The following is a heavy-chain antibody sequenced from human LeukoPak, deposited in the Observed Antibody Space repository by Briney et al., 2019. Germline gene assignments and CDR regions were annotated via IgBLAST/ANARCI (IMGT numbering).Heavy chain of an antibody. V-gene: IGHV3-23*01. Sequence: GGSLRLSCAASGFTFSSYAMSWVRQAPGKGLEWVSAISGSGGSTYYADSVKGRFTISRDNSKNTLYLQMNSLRAEDAAVYYCAKDLPQRSGWYPGAFDIWGQGTMVTVSS. CDR2: ISGSGGST. CDR3: AKDLPQRSGWYPGAFDI. D-gene: IGHD6-19*01. J-gene: IGHJ3*02. CDR1: GFTFSSYA.